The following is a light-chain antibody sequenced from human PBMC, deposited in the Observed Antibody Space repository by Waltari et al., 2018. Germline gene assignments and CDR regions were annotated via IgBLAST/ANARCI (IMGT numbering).Light chain of an antibody. CDR3: QQYKNWPWT. V-gene: IGKV3-15*01. CDR1: QSVSSN. J-gene: IGKJ1*01. Sequence: EIVMTQSPATLSASPGARATPPCRASQSVSSNLAWYQKKPGQAPRLLIYGASTRATGIPAGLSGSGSGTEFTLTISSLQSEDFAVYYCQQYKNWPWTFGLGTKVEIK. CDR2: GAS.